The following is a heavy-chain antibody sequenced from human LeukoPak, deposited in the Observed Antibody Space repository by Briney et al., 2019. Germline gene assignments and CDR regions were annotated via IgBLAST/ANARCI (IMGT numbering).Heavy chain of an antibody. CDR2: ISFNSGGV. J-gene: IGHJ4*02. V-gene: IGHV3-9*01. Sequence: PGGSLRLSCAASGFTFSSYGMHWVRQVPGKGLEWVSGISFNSGGVGYADSVKGRFSASRDNAKKSLYLQMNNLRPEDTAFYFCAKDVFSANWYYFDQWGQGTLVTVSS. D-gene: IGHD4/OR15-4a*01. CDR3: AKDVFSANWYYFDQ. CDR1: GFTFSSYG.